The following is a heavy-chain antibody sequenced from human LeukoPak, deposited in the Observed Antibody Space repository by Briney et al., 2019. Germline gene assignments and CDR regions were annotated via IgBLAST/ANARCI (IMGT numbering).Heavy chain of an antibody. CDR2: IYSGDST. D-gene: IGHD1-14*01. CDR1: GFTFSSYW. V-gene: IGHV3-66*02. Sequence: PGGSLRLSCAASGFTFSSYWMTWVRQAPGKGLEWVSVIYSGDSTNYADSVKGRFTISRDNSKNTLYLQMNSLRAEDTAVYYCSRLPRTGATRNAFDIWGQGTMVTVSS. J-gene: IGHJ3*02. CDR3: SRLPRTGATRNAFDI.